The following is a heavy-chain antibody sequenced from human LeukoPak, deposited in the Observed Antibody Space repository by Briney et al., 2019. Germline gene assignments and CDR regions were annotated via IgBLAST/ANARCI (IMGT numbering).Heavy chain of an antibody. V-gene: IGHV3-30-3*01. Sequence: GRSLRLSCAASGFTFSRYAVHRVRQAPGKGLEWVAVISSDGSKKYYADSVKGRFTISRDNSKNTLYLQVNSLRAEDTAVYYCARAEGSDSLNYYGMDVWGQGTTVTVSS. CDR1: GFTFSRYA. CDR3: ARAEGSDSLNYYGMDV. CDR2: ISSDGSKK. J-gene: IGHJ6*02. D-gene: IGHD2-21*02.